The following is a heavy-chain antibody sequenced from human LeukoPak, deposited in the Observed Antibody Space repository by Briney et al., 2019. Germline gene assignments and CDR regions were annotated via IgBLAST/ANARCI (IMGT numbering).Heavy chain of an antibody. CDR1: GYTFSNYA. CDR2: INTNNGNP. D-gene: IGHD3-16*01. CDR3: VSMGSDGFDI. V-gene: IGHV7-4-1*02. Sequence: ASVKVSCKASGYTFSNYAMNWVRQAPGQGLEFMGWINTNNGNPTYAQAFTGRFVFSVDTSVSTAYLQISSLKTEDTAVYYCVSMGSDGFDIWGQGTMIIVSS. J-gene: IGHJ3*02.